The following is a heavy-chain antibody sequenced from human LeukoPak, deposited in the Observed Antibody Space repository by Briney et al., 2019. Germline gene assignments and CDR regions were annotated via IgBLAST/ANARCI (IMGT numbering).Heavy chain of an antibody. D-gene: IGHD1-26*01. V-gene: IGHV4/OR15-8*02. J-gene: IGHJ4*02. CDR2: ISLAGQT. Sequence: SETLSLTCGVSGGSISGTNWWSWVRQPPGQGLEWIGEISLAGQTNYNPSLNGRVTMSLDKSTNQLSLHLTSVTAADTATYFCSRESGPFCPFGYWGQGTLVIVSS. CDR3: SRESGPFCPFGY. CDR1: GGSISGTNW.